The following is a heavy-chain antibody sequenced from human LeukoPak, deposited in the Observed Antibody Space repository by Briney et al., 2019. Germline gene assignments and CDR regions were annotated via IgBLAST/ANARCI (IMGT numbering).Heavy chain of an antibody. J-gene: IGHJ4*02. Sequence: PGGSLRLSCAVSGFTYDDYGMSWVRQAPGKGLEWVSGINWNGGNTGHADSVKGRFTISRDNAKSSLYLQMNSLRAEDTALYYCARIRRGSSSWYYFDSWGQGTLVTVSS. CDR1: GFTYDDYG. V-gene: IGHV3-20*04. D-gene: IGHD6-13*01. CDR3: ARIRRGSSSWYYFDS. CDR2: INWNGGNT.